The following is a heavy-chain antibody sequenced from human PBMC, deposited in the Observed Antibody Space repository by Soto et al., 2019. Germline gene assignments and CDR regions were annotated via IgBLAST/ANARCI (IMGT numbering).Heavy chain of an antibody. D-gene: IGHD4-17*01. CDR2: IYHSGST. V-gene: IGHV4-4*02. Sequence: QVQLQESGPGLVKPSGTLSLTCAVSGGSISSSNWWSWVRQPPGKGLEWIGEIYHSGSTNYNPSLKSQVTISVDTSKNQFSLTFSSVTAAATAWYYCARAHGNYYYGMDVWGEGTTVTVSS. CDR3: ARAHGNYYYGMDV. CDR1: GGSISSSNW. J-gene: IGHJ6*04.